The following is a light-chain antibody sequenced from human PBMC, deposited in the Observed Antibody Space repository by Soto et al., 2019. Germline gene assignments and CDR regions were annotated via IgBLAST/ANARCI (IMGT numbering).Light chain of an antibody. CDR2: DVS. V-gene: IGLV2-14*01. Sequence: QSALTQPASVSGSPGQSIAISCTGTSSDVGGYNYVSWYQQYPGKAPKLMIYDVSNRPSGVSNRFSGSKSGNTASLTISGRQAEDEADYYCSSYTSSSTYVFGVGTKLTVL. CDR1: SSDVGGYNY. CDR3: SSYTSSSTYV. J-gene: IGLJ1*01.